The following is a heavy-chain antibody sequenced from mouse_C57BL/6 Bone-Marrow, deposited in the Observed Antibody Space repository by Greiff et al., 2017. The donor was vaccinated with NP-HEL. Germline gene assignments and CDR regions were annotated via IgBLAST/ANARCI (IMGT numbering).Heavy chain of an antibody. CDR1: GYTFTGYW. CDR3: AAPMPIYNDYDGYFDV. CDR2: ILPGSGST. V-gene: IGHV1-9*01. D-gene: IGHD2-4*01. J-gene: IGHJ1*03. Sequence: QVQLQQSGAELMKPGASVKLSCKATGYTFTGYWIEWVKQRPGHGLELIGEILPGSGSTNYNEKFKGKATFSADNSSNTAYMQLSSLTNEDSAIYYCAAPMPIYNDYDGYFDVWGTGTTVTVSS.